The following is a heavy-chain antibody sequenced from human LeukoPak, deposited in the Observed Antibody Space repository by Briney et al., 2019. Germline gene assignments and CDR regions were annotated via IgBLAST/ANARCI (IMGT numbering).Heavy chain of an antibody. D-gene: IGHD6-19*01. V-gene: IGHV3-23*01. CDR3: AKAGRSGWYPGWPFDI. J-gene: IGHJ3*02. Sequence: VRSLRLSCAASGFTFLTYAMSGVRQAPGKGLQWGSGIRDSGASTYYADSAKGRFTISRDNTKNTLYMKMNSLRAEDMTAYYCAKAGRSGWYPGWPFDIWGQGTTVTVSS. CDR1: GFTFLTYA. CDR2: IRDSGAST.